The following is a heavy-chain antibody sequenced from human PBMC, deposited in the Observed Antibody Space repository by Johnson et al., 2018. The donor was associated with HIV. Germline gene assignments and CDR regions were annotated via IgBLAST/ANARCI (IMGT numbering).Heavy chain of an antibody. CDR3: AKDLTYVISAFDI. D-gene: IGHD3-10*02. CDR1: GFTFSSYG. CDR2: ISYDGTNK. J-gene: IGHJ3*02. Sequence: VQLVESGGGVVQPGRSLRLSCAASGFTFSSYGMHWVRQAPGKGLEWVTVISYDGTNKYYADSVQGRFTISRDNSKNTLYLQMNSLGAEDTAVYFCAKDLTYVISAFDIWGQGTMVTVSS. V-gene: IGHV3-30*18.